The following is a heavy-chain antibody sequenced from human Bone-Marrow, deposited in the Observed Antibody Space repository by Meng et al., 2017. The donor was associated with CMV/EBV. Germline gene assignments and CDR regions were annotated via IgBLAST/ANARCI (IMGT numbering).Heavy chain of an antibody. Sequence: GDSLKISCAASGFTFSSRWMIWVRQAPGKGLEWVAKIKGDGSEKYYLDSVKGRFTISRDNDKNSVDLQMNSLRAEDTAVYYCARVRVTYYEFWSGAFGMDVWGQGTTVTVSS. D-gene: IGHD3-3*01. J-gene: IGHJ6*02. CDR1: GFTFSSRW. V-gene: IGHV3-7*01. CDR2: IKGDGSEK. CDR3: ARVRVTYYEFWSGAFGMDV.